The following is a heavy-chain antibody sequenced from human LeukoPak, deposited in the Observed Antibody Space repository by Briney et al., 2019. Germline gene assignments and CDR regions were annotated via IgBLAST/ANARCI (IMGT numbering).Heavy chain of an antibody. D-gene: IGHD2-15*01. V-gene: IGHV4-59*01. CDR1: GGSISSYY. CDR2: IYYDGST. Sequence: PSETLSLTCTISGGSISSYYWNWSRQPPGKGLEWIGYIYYDGSTNYNPSLKSRVTISVDTSKNQLSLKLTYVTAADAAVYYCARGDCSGGSCYSDYWGQGTLVTVSS. J-gene: IGHJ4*02. CDR3: ARGDCSGGSCYSDY.